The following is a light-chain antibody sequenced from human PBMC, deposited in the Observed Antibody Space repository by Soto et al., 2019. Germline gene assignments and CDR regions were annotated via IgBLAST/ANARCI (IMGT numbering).Light chain of an antibody. J-gene: IGKJ1*01. CDR1: QSVSSN. V-gene: IGKV3-15*01. Sequence: EIVMTQSPATLSVSPGERATFSCRASQSVSSNLAWYQQKPGQAPRLLIYGASIRATGVPARFSGSGSGTEFTLTISSLQSEDFALFYCQQYYNWPLTFGQGTKVDI. CDR2: GAS. CDR3: QQYYNWPLT.